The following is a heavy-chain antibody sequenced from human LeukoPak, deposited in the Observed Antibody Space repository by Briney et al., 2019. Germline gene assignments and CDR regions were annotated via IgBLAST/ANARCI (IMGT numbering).Heavy chain of an antibody. J-gene: IGHJ4*02. Sequence: GGSLRLSCAASGFTFSSYAMGWVRQAPGKGLGWVSAISGTGGTTNYADSVKGRFTVSRDNSKNTLQLQMNSLRAEDTAVFYCARAALRGTYCYDCWGQGILVTVSS. CDR2: ISGTGGTT. V-gene: IGHV3-23*01. CDR3: ARAALRGTYCYDC. D-gene: IGHD1-14*01. CDR1: GFTFSSYA.